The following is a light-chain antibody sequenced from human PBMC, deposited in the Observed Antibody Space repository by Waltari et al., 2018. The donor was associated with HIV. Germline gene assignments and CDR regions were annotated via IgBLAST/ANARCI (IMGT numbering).Light chain of an antibody. V-gene: IGLV2-11*01. Sequence: QSALTPPRSVSGSPGQSVTISCTGTSSDVGGYNYVSWYQQHPGKAPELMIYDVTKRPSGVPDRFSGSKSGNTASLTISGLQAEDEADYYCCSYAGSYTFVFGGGTKVTVL. CDR3: CSYAGSYTFV. CDR1: SSDVGGYNY. CDR2: DVT. J-gene: IGLJ2*01.